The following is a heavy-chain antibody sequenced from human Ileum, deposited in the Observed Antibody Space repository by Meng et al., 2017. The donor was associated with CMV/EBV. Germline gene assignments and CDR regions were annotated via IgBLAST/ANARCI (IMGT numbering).Heavy chain of an antibody. CDR2: IKAKADGGTT. Sequence: EVQMVEVGGGLIKPGGSLRLSCAASGFTFTDAWMSWVRQAPGKGLEWVGRIKAKADGGTTEYPAPVKGRFTISRDDSKNTLFLQMNSLKTEDTAVYYCTTGRAHWGQGTLVTVSS. J-gene: IGHJ4*02. V-gene: IGHV3-15*01. CDR1: GFTFTDAW. CDR3: TTGRAH.